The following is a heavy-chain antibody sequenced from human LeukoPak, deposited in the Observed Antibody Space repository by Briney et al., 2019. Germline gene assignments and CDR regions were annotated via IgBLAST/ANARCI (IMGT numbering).Heavy chain of an antibody. J-gene: IGHJ4*02. V-gene: IGHV1-18*01. CDR1: GYTFTSYG. CDR2: ISAYNGNT. CDR3: AREQDYYYDSSGYYY. D-gene: IGHD3-22*01. Sequence: ASVKFSCKASGYTFTSYGISWVRQAPGQGLEWMGWISAYNGNTNYAQKLQGRVTMTTDTSTSTAYMEPRSLRSDDTAVYYCAREQDYYYDSSGYYYWGQGTLVTVSS.